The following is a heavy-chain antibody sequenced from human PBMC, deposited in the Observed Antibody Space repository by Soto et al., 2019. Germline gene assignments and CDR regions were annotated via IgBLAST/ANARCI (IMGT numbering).Heavy chain of an antibody. CDR1: GFTFSSYS. CDR2: ISSSSSTI. Sequence: EVQLVESGGGLVQPGGSLRLSCAASGFTFSSYSMNWVRQAPGKGLEWVSYISSSSSTIYYADSVKGRFTISRDNAKNSLYLQMNSLRDEDTAVYYCASDMVAAPRRGGPIGYWGQGTLVTVSS. D-gene: IGHD2-15*01. J-gene: IGHJ4*02. V-gene: IGHV3-48*02. CDR3: ASDMVAAPRRGGPIGY.